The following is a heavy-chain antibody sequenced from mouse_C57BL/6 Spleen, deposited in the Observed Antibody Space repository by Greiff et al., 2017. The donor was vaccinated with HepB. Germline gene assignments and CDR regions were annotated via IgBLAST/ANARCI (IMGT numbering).Heavy chain of an antibody. CDR3: ARRQRSEGYFDV. Sequence: EVMLVESGGGLVKPGGSLKLSCAASGFTFSSYTMSWVRQTPEKRLEWVATISGGGGNTYYPDSVKGRFTISRDNAKNTLYLQMSSLRSEDTALYYCARRQRSEGYFDVWGTGTTVTVSS. J-gene: IGHJ1*03. V-gene: IGHV5-9*01. CDR2: ISGGGGNT. CDR1: GFTFSSYT.